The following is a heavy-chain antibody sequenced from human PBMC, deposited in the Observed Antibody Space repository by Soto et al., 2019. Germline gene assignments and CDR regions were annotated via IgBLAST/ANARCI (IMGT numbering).Heavy chain of an antibody. J-gene: IGHJ4*02. CDR1: GFTFSSYA. V-gene: IGHV3-23*01. CDR3: ARPEYSSSSSLYYFDY. CDR2: ISGSGGST. D-gene: IGHD6-6*01. Sequence: PGGSLRLSCAASGFTFSSYAMSWVRQAPGKGLEWVSAISGSGGSTYYADSVKGRFTISRDNSKNTLYLQMNSLRAEDTAVYYCARPEYSSSSSLYYFDYWGKRTLVTVSS.